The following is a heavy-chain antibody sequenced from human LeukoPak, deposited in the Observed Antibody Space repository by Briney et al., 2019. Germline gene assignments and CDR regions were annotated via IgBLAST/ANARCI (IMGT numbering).Heavy chain of an antibody. J-gene: IGHJ5*02. Sequence: GGSLRLSCAASGFTFSSYWMHWVRQAPGKGLVWVSRINSDGSSTSYTDSVKGRFTISRDNAKNTLYLQMNSLRAEDTAVYYCARGDYDILTGYSHRENWFDPWGQGTLVTVSS. CDR2: INSDGSST. CDR3: ARGDYDILTGYSHRENWFDP. D-gene: IGHD3-9*01. V-gene: IGHV3-74*01. CDR1: GFTFSSYW.